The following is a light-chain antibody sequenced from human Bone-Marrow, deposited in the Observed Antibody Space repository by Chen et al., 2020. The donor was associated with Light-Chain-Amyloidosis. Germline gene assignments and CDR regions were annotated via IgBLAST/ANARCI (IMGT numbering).Light chain of an antibody. CDR3: QVWDRSSDRPV. J-gene: IGLJ3*02. CDR2: DDS. V-gene: IGLV3-21*02. Sequence: SYVPTQPSPASVAPGQTATIACGGNNIGSTSVHWYQQTPGHAPLLVVYDDSDRPSGIPERLSGSNSGNTATLTISRVEAGDEADYYCQVWDRSSDRPVFGGGTKLTVL. CDR1: NIGSTS.